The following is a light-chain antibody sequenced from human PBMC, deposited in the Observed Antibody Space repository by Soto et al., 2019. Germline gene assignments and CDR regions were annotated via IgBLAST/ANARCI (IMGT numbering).Light chain of an antibody. J-gene: IGKJ2*01. V-gene: IGKV3-15*01. CDR3: QQSHNLPLA. Sequence: EIVMTQSPATLSLSPGERDELSCRARQRINSELAWYQQKPAQPPSLLTYGASTRATGVPARFTGSGSGSEFTLTISGLQSEDFAVYYCQQSHNLPLAFGQGTRVEI. CDR2: GAS. CDR1: QRINSE.